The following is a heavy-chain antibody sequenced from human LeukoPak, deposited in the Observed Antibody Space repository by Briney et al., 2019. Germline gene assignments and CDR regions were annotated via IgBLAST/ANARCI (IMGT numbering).Heavy chain of an antibody. CDR1: GFTFSSYA. Sequence: PGRSLRLSCAASGFTFSSYAMHWVRQAPGKGLEWVAVISYDGSNKSYADSEKGRFTISRDNSKSTLYLQMNSLRAEDTAVYYCARALGSCTNGVCYTEFDYWGQGTLVTVSS. CDR2: ISYDGSNK. J-gene: IGHJ4*02. D-gene: IGHD2-8*01. CDR3: ARALGSCTNGVCYTEFDY. V-gene: IGHV3-30*01.